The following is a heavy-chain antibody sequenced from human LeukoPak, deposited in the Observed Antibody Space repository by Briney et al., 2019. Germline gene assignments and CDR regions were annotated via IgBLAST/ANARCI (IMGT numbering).Heavy chain of an antibody. V-gene: IGHV4-4*09. CDR1: GVSISRFY. D-gene: IGHD1-1*01. CDR2: IYSGVPT. J-gene: IGHJ4*02. Sequence: SETLSLTCTTSGVSISRFYWSWVRQPPGKGLEGIGNIYSGVPTYFNPSLKSRVIISVDTSKSQFSLNLTSVTAADTAMYYCVQTTGWPGFDYWGQGILVTVSS. CDR3: VQTTGWPGFDY.